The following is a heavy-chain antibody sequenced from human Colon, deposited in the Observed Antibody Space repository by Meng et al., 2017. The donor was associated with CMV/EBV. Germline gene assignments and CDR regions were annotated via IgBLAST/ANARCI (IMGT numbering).Heavy chain of an antibody. D-gene: IGHD3-3*01. Sequence: GSLRLSCTVSGGSISSSSHYWGWIRQSPGRGLEWIGCIYYLGSTFYSPSLKSRVTISLDRSNNQFSLNLSSMTAADTATYYCVREVTIFGVGIGNYFDSWGQGTVVTVS. J-gene: IGHJ4*02. CDR1: GGSISSSSHY. CDR2: IYYLGST. V-gene: IGHV4-39*07. CDR3: VREVTIFGVGIGNYFDS.